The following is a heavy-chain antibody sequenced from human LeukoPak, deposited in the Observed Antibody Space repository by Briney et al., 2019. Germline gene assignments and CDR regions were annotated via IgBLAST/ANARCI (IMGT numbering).Heavy chain of an antibody. Sequence: SETLSLTCAVYGGSFSGYYWSWIRQPPGKGLEWIGEINHSGSTNYNPSLKSRVTISVDTSKNQFSLKLSSVTAADTAVYYCARVKDSGYSPLWFDPWGQGTLVTVSS. J-gene: IGHJ5*02. V-gene: IGHV4-34*01. CDR1: GGSFSGYY. CDR3: ARVKDSGYSPLWFDP. CDR2: INHSGST. D-gene: IGHD3-22*01.